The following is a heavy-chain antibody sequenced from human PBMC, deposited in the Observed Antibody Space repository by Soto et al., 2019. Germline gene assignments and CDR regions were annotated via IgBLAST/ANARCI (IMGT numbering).Heavy chain of an antibody. J-gene: IGHJ5*02. CDR2: ISGSGGNT. CDR3: AKPFSSSPTPAWRAWFDP. D-gene: IGHD2-2*01. Sequence: PGGSLRLSCAASGFTFRSYAMSWVRQAPGTGLEWVSAISGSGGNTYYADSVKGRFTISRDNSKGTLYLQMYSLRAEDTAVYYCAKPFSSSPTPAWRAWFDPWGQGTLVTVSS. CDR1: GFTFRSYA. V-gene: IGHV3-23*01.